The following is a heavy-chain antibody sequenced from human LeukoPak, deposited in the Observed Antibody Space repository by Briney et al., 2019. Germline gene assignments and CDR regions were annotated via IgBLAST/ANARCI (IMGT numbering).Heavy chain of an antibody. D-gene: IGHD6-6*01. J-gene: IGHJ4*02. Sequence: ASVKVSCKVSGYTFTDYYMHWVQQAPGKGLEWMGLVDPEDGETIYAEKFQGRVTITADTSTDTAYMELSSLRSEDTAVYYCATALLRGKQPVYAWVYWGQGTLVTVSS. CDR2: VDPEDGET. V-gene: IGHV1-69-2*01. CDR3: ATALLRGKQPVYAWVY. CDR1: GYTFTDYY.